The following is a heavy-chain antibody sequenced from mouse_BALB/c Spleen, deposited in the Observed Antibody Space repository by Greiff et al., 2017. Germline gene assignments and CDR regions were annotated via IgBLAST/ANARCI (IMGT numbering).Heavy chain of an antibody. Sequence: EVKLMESGPGLVKPSQSLSLTCTVTGYSITSDYAWNWIRQFPGNKLEWMGYISYSGSTSYNPSLKSRISITRDTSKNQFFLQLNSVTTEDTATYYCARLRSDYFDYWGQGTTLTVSS. J-gene: IGHJ2*01. CDR1: GYSITSDYA. V-gene: IGHV3-2*02. CDR2: ISYSGST. CDR3: ARLRSDYFDY. D-gene: IGHD1-1*01.